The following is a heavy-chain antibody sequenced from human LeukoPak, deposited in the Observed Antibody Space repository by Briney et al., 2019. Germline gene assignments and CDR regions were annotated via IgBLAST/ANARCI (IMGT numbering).Heavy chain of an antibody. J-gene: IGHJ5*02. CDR3: ARDRAQTYYYGSGSSFDP. CDR1: GGSISSSNYY. CDR2: IYYSGST. V-gene: IGHV4-39*07. Sequence: PSETLSLTCTVSGGSISSSNYYWGWIRQPPGKGLEWIGSIYYSGSTFYNPSLKSRVTVSLDTSKNQFSLRLTSVTAADTAVYYCARDRAQTYYYGSGSSFDPWGQGTLVTVSS. D-gene: IGHD3-10*01.